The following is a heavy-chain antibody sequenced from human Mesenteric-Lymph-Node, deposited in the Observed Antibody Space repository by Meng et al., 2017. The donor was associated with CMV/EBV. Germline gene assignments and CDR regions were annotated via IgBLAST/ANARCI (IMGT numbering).Heavy chain of an antibody. J-gene: IGHJ5*02. V-gene: IGHV1-2*02. Sequence: VSAKASGYPFTGYYMPWVRQAPGQGLEWMGWIGPNSGGTNYAQKFQGRVTMTRDTSINTVYMELSRLRFDDTAVYYCAREDKWFDPWGQGTLVTVSS. CDR1: GYPFTGYY. CDR2: IGPNSGGT. CDR3: AREDKWFDP.